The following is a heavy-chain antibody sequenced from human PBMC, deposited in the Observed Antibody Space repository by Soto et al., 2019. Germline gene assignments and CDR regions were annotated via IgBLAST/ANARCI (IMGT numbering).Heavy chain of an antibody. CDR2: IKQDGSEK. CDR3: GTADRGTAAGGTVQ. Sequence: EVQVVESGGGLVQPGGSLRLSCAASGFTLSTYWMTWVRQAPGKGLEGVANIKQDGSEKYYVDSVKGRFNVSRDNAKKSLYLQMNSLRTEDTAVYYCGTADRGTAAGGTVQWCQATLVTVSS. V-gene: IGHV3-7*01. CDR1: GFTLSTYW. D-gene: IGHD6-13*01. J-gene: IGHJ4*02.